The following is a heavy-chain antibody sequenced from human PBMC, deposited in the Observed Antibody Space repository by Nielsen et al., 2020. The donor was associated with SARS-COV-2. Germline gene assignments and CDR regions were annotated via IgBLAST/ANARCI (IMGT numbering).Heavy chain of an antibody. CDR2: IYYSGST. CDR1: GGSISSYY. CDR3: ARIGKSEGIDY. V-gene: IGHV4-59*01. D-gene: IGHD6-13*01. Sequence: SDTLSLTCTVSGGSISSYYWSWIRQPPGKGLEWIGYIYYSGSTNYNPFLKSRVTISVDTSKNQFSLKLSSVTAADTAVYYCARIGKSEGIDYWGQGTLVTVSS. J-gene: IGHJ4*02.